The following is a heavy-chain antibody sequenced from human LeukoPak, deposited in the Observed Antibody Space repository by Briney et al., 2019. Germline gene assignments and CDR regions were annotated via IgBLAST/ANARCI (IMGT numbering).Heavy chain of an antibody. CDR1: GYTFTGYY. J-gene: IGHJ4*02. Sequence: ASVKVSCKASGYTFTGYYMHWVRQAPGQGLEWMGWINPNSGGTNYAQKFQGRVTMTRDTSISTAYMELSRLRSDDTAVYYCARFPMGACGGGCYSVSFDYWGQGTLVTVSS. CDR3: ARFPMGACGGGCYSVSFDY. CDR2: INPNSGGT. D-gene: IGHD2-21*02. V-gene: IGHV1-2*02.